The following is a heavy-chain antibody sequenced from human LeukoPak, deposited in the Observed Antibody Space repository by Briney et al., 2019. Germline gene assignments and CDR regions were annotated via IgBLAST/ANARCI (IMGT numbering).Heavy chain of an antibody. J-gene: IGHJ6*03. CDR1: GGSISSGSSY. D-gene: IGHD1-14*01. CDR2: IYTSGST. Sequence: SETLSLTCTVSGGSISSGSSYWSWIRQPAGKGLEWIGRIYTSGSTNYNPSLKGRVTISVDTSKNQFSLKLSSVTAADTAVYYCARSISYPYYYYYMDVWGKGTTVTISS. CDR3: ARSISYPYYYYYMDV. V-gene: IGHV4-61*02.